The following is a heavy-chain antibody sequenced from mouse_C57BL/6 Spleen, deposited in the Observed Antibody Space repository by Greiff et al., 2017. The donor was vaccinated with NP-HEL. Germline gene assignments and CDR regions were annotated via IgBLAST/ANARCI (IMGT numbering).Heavy chain of an antibody. J-gene: IGHJ3*01. Sequence: EVQRVESGEGLVKPGGSLKLSCAASGFTFSSYAMSWVRQTPEKRLEWVAYISSGGDYIYYADTVKGRFTISRDNARNTLYLQMSSLKSEDTAMYYCTRETGTVRFAYWGQGTLVTVSA. V-gene: IGHV5-9-1*02. CDR3: TRETGTVRFAY. CDR1: GFTFSSYA. D-gene: IGHD4-1*01. CDR2: ISSGGDYI.